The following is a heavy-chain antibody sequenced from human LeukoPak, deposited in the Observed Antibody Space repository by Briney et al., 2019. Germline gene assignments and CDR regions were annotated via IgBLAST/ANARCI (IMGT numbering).Heavy chain of an antibody. CDR3: ARATDYPAGYFDY. D-gene: IGHD4-11*01. Sequence: PSETLSLTCTVSGGSISSSSYYWGWIRQPPGKGLEWIGSIYYSGSTHYNPSLKSRVTISVDRSKNQISLKLSSVTAADTAVYYCARATDYPAGYFDYWGQGTLVTVSS. J-gene: IGHJ4*02. CDR1: GGSISSSSYY. V-gene: IGHV4-39*07. CDR2: IYYSGST.